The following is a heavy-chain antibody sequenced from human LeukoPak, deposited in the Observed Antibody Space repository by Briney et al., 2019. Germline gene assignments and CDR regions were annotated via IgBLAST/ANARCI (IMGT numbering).Heavy chain of an antibody. V-gene: IGHV1-18*01. J-gene: IGHJ6*03. Sequence: ASVKVSCKASGYTFTKYGITWVRQAPGQGLEWMGWISTYNGNTNYAQKLQGRVTMTTDTSTSIAYMELRSLISEDTAVYYCARDSRFVVPAAIYYYMDVWGKGTTVTVSS. D-gene: IGHD2-2*01. CDR3: ARDSRFVVPAAIYYYMDV. CDR2: ISTYNGNT. CDR1: GYTFTKYG.